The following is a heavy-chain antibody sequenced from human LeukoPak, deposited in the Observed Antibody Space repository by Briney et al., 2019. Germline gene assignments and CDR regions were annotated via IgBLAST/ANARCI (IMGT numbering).Heavy chain of an antibody. V-gene: IGHV3-66*01. CDR3: AGGQYDTSGAGALGY. D-gene: IGHD3-22*01. J-gene: IGHJ4*02. CDR1: GFTVSSNY. Sequence: GGSLRLSWAASGFTVSSNYMSWVRQAPGKGLEWVSVIYSGGNTYYADSVKGRFTISRDNSKNTLYLQMNSLRAEDTAVYYCAGGQYDTSGAGALGYWGQGALVTVSS. CDR2: IYSGGNT.